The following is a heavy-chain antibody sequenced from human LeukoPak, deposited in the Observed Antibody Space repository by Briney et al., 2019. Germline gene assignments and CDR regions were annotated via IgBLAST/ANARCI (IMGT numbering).Heavy chain of an antibody. D-gene: IGHD5-18*01. Sequence: PSETLSLTCTVSGGSISSYYWSWIRQPPGKGLEWIGYIYYSGSTSYSPSLKSRVTISVDTSKNQFSLKLSSVTAADTAVYYCARVEYSYGPDAFDIWGQGTMVTVSS. CDR2: IYYSGST. CDR1: GGSISSYY. J-gene: IGHJ3*02. V-gene: IGHV4-59*01. CDR3: ARVEYSYGPDAFDI.